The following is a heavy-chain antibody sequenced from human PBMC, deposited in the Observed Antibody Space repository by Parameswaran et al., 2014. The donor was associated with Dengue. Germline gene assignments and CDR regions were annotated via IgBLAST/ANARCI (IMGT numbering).Heavy chain of an antibody. J-gene: IGHJ4*02. V-gene: IGHV4-59*01. CDR2: IYYSGST. CDR3: ARDSPYYYDSSGYYPLDY. D-gene: IGHD3-22*01. Sequence: VRQAPGKGLEWIGYIYYSGSTNYNPSLKSRVTISVDTSKNQFSLKLSSVTAADTAVYYCARDSPYYYDSSGYYPLDYWGQGTLVTVSS.